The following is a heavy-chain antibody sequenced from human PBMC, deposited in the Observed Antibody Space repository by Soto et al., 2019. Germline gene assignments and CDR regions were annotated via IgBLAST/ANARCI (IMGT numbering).Heavy chain of an antibody. CDR2: ISGSGGST. V-gene: IGHV3-23*01. J-gene: IGHJ4*02. D-gene: IGHD6-19*01. CDR1: GFTFSSYA. CDR3: AKAGSYSSGFYDY. Sequence: PGGSLRLSCAASGFTFSSYAMSWVRQAPGKGLEWVSAISGSGGSTYYADSVKGRFTISRDNSRNTLYLQMNSLRAEDTAVYYCAKAGSYSSGFYDYWGQGTLVNVSS.